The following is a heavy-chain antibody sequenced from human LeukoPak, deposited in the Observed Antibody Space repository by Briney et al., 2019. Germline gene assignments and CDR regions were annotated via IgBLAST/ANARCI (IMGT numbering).Heavy chain of an antibody. D-gene: IGHD1-26*01. CDR2: ISGTGIST. V-gene: IGHV3-23*01. CDR3: TKEVKSGSYYYYYHGMDV. J-gene: IGHJ6*02. Sequence: PGGSLRLSCAVSGFIFNNYGMSWVRQAPGEGLEWVAGISGTGISTYHADSVKGRFTISRDNSNNRLYLQMNSLRVEDTAIYYCTKEVKSGSYYYYYHGMDVWGQGTTVTVSS. CDR1: GFIFNNYG.